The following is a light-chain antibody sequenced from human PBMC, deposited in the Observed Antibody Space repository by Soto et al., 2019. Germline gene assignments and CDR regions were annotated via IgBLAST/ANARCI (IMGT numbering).Light chain of an antibody. CDR3: QQSYGPPPT. CDR1: QNISRF. CDR2: SVS. Sequence: DIQMTQSPSSLSASVGDRVTITCRSSQNISRFLNWYQQKQGKAPNLLIYSVSSLRTGVPSRFSGSGSGIDFTLTISSLQPEDFATYFCQQSYGPPPTFGQGTKVDIK. V-gene: IGKV1-39*01. J-gene: IGKJ1*01.